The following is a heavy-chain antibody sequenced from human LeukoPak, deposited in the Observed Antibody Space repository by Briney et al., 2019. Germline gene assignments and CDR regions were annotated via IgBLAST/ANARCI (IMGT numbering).Heavy chain of an antibody. D-gene: IGHD2-21*02. V-gene: IGHV1-46*01. Sequence: ASVKVSCKASGYTFTSYYMHWVRQAPGQGLEWMGIINPSGGSTSYAQKFQGRVTMTRDMSTSTVYMELSSLRSENTAVYYCARSYCGGDCYSYYFDYWGQGTLVTVSS. CDR3: ARSYCGGDCYSYYFDY. CDR2: INPSGGST. CDR1: GYTFTSYY. J-gene: IGHJ4*02.